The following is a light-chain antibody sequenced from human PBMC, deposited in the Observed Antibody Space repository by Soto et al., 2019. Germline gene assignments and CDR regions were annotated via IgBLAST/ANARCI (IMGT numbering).Light chain of an antibody. CDR1: QSVSSN. V-gene: IGKV3-15*01. CDR3: QQRSSTLN. J-gene: IGKJ4*01. CDR2: GAS. Sequence: EIVMTQSPATLSVSPGERATLSCRASQSVSSNVAWYQQKPGQAPRLLIYGASTRATGIPARFSGSGSGTEFTLSISSLQSEDFAVYYCQQRSSTLNFGGGNKVDIK.